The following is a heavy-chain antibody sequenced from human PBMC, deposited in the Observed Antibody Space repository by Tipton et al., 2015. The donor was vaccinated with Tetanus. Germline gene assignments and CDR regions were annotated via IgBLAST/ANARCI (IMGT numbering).Heavy chain of an antibody. CDR1: GGSFSGYY. CDR3: ARHSSLKALNY. CDR2: VNRGGTT. Sequence: LRLSCAVNGGSFSGYYWSWLRQPPGKGLEWIGEVNRGGTTGSNPSLKSRVSMSVDTSKNQFSLELSSVTAADTAVYYCARHSSLKALNYWGQGTLVTASS. D-gene: IGHD3-9*01. V-gene: IGHV4-34*01. J-gene: IGHJ4*02.